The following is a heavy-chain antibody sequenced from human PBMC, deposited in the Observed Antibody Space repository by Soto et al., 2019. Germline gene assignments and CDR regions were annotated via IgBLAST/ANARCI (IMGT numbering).Heavy chain of an antibody. CDR3: ARQGFGDLHGLVDV. CDR1: GGSFSGYY. V-gene: IGHV4-34*01. Sequence: SETLSLTCAVYGGSFSGYYLSWIRQPPGKGLEWIGEINHSGSTNYNPSLKSRVTISVDTSTNQFSLKLRSVTAADTALYFCARQGFGDLHGLVDVWGQGTTVTVSS. J-gene: IGHJ6*02. CDR2: INHSGST. D-gene: IGHD3-10*01.